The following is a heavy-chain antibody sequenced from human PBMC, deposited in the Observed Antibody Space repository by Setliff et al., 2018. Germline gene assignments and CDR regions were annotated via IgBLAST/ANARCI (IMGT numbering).Heavy chain of an antibody. CDR3: VREGYSEYFQD. CDR1: GGSVNSGYDN. CDR2: IYTSGST. Sequence: SETLSLTCTVSGGSVNSGYDNWNWPRQPAGKGLEWIGRIYTSGSTNYNPSLKSRVSISVDTSKNQLSLTLSSVTAADTAVYYCVREGYSEYFQDWGRGTLVTVSS. D-gene: IGHD1-1*01. V-gene: IGHV4-61*10. J-gene: IGHJ1*01.